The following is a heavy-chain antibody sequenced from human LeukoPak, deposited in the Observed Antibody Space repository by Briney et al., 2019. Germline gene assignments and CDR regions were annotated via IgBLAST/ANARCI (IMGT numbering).Heavy chain of an antibody. V-gene: IGHV3-53*01. D-gene: IGHD2-15*01. Sequence: PGGSLTLSCAASGFTVSNNYMTWVRQAPGKGLEWVSVIYSAGSTYYADYVKGRFTISRDNSKNTLYLQMYSLRAEDTAIYYCAKNGDRGAYCTGGTCYPYFYYYMDVWGKGTTVTI. J-gene: IGHJ6*03. CDR3: AKNGDRGAYCTGGTCYPYFYYYMDV. CDR1: GFTVSNNY. CDR2: IYSAGST.